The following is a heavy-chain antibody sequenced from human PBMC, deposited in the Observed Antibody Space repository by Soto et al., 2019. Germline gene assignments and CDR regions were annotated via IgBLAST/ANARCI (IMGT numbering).Heavy chain of an antibody. CDR2: IYYSGST. Sequence: PSETLSLTCTVSGGSISSYFWSWIRQHPGKGLEWIGCIYYSGSTNYNPSLKTRVTISVDTSKNQFSLKLSSVTAADTAVYYCARLSVIPRARWLDWFDPWGQGTLVTVSS. V-gene: IGHV4-59*08. D-gene: IGHD5-12*01. CDR3: ARLSVIPRARWLDWFDP. CDR1: GGSISSYF. J-gene: IGHJ5*02.